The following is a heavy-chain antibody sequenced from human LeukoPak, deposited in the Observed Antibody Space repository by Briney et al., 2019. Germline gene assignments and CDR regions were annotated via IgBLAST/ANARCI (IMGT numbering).Heavy chain of an antibody. J-gene: IGHJ3*02. CDR1: DDSFSSHY. V-gene: IGHV4-59*11. CDR2: ISYIGST. Sequence: SETLSLTCAVSDDSFSSHYWTWIRQPPGQGLEWIGYISYIGSTNYNPSLKSRVTISIDTSKNQFSLKLSSVTAADTAVYYCARDLVTVTKGFDIWGQGTMVSVSS. D-gene: IGHD4-17*01. CDR3: ARDLVTVTKGFDI.